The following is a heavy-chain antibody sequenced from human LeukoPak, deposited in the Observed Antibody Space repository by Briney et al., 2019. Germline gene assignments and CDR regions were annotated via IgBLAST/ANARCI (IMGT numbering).Heavy chain of an antibody. V-gene: IGHV3-23*01. Sequence: GGSLRLSCAASGFTFSSYAMSWVRQAPGKGLEWVSAISGSGGSTYYADSVKGRFTISRDNSKNTLYLQMNSLRAEDTAVYYCARSITMIVVVIRGRGYYFDYWGQGTPVTVSS. CDR1: GFTFSSYA. CDR2: ISGSGGST. D-gene: IGHD3-22*01. J-gene: IGHJ4*02. CDR3: ARSITMIVVVIRGRGYYFDY.